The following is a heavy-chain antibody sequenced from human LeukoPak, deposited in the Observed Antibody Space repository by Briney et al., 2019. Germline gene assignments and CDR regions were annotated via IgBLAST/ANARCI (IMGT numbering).Heavy chain of an antibody. Sequence: ASVTVSCKASGYTFTGYYMHWVRQAPGQGLEWMGWINPNSGGTNYAQKFQGRVTMTRDTSISTAYMELSRLRSDDTAVYYCARDSWFGERNYYYYMDVWGKGTTVTISS. J-gene: IGHJ6*03. CDR1: GYTFTGYY. CDR2: INPNSGGT. D-gene: IGHD3-10*01. V-gene: IGHV1-2*02. CDR3: ARDSWFGERNYYYYMDV.